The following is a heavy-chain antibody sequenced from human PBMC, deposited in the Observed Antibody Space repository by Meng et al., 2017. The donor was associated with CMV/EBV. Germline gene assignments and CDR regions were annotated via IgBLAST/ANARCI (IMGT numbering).Heavy chain of an antibody. CDR1: GGSISSGDYY. D-gene: IGHD3-3*01. CDR3: ARDNRRGGVDY. V-gene: IGHV4-30-4*08. J-gene: IGHJ4*02. Sequence: AQLQEPRPRLVKPSQTPYLTCTVSGGSISSGDYYWSWIRQPPGKGLEWIGYIYYSGSTYYNPSLKSRVTISVDTSKNQFSLKLSSVTAADTAVYYCARDNRRGGVDYWGQGTLVTVSS. CDR2: IYYSGST.